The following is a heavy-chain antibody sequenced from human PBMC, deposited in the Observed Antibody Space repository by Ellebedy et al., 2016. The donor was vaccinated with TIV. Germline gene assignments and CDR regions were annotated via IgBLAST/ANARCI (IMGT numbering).Heavy chain of an antibody. Sequence: GESLKISCKGSGYSFTNYWISWVRKMPGKGLEWMGRIDPSDSSTNYSPSFQGHVTISADKSINTAYLQWTSLKASDTAMYYCARKNSGSYDSWGQGTLVIVSS. CDR3: ARKNSGSYDS. CDR1: GYSFTNYW. CDR2: IDPSDSST. V-gene: IGHV5-10-1*01. J-gene: IGHJ4*02. D-gene: IGHD3-10*01.